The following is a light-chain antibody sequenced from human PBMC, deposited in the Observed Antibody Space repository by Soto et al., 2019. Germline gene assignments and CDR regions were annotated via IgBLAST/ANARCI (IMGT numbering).Light chain of an antibody. Sequence: DIQMTQSPSSLSASVRDRVTITCRASHNTRGYLNWYQQKPGKAPKLLIYAASNLQSGIPSRFSGSGSETDFTLTISSLQPEDFATYYCQQSYNTPWTFGQGTKVDIK. J-gene: IGKJ1*01. CDR2: AAS. CDR3: QQSYNTPWT. V-gene: IGKV1-39*01. CDR1: HNTRGY.